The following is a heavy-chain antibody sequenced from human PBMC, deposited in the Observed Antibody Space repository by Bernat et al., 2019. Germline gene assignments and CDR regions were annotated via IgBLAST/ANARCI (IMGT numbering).Heavy chain of an antibody. D-gene: IGHD1-26*01. CDR3: ATDSSGSFDY. CDR2: IGYDGTSK. V-gene: IGHV3-30*02. J-gene: IGHJ4*02. Sequence: QVHLVESGGGVVQPGVSLRLSCAASGFTFSGYGMHWVRQAPGKGLEWVAFIGYDGTSKYYADSVKGRFTISRDNSKNTLYLQMNSLRAEDTAVYYCATDSSGSFDYWGQGTLVTVSS. CDR1: GFTFSGYG.